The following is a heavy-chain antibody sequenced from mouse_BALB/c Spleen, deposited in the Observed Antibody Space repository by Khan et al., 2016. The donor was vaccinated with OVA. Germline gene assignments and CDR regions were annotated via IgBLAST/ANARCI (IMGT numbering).Heavy chain of an antibody. CDR1: GYTFTTYC. D-gene: IGHD2-1*01. CDR3: ARSGRYGMFAY. V-gene: IGHV1-7*01. CDR2: IDPSTGYT. J-gene: IGHJ3*01. Sequence: VQLVESGAELAKPGASVKMSCKASGYTFTTYCMHWVKQRPGQGLEWIGYIDPSTGYTKYNQKFKDKATLTTDKSSSTAYMQLSSLTSEDSAVYYCARSGRYGMFAYWGQGTMVTVSA.